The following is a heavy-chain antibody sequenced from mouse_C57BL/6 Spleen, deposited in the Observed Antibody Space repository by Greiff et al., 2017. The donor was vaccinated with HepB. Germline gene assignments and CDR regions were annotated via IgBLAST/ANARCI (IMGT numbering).Heavy chain of an antibody. CDR2: INYDGSST. J-gene: IGHJ1*03. V-gene: IGHV5-16*01. CDR3: ARDRGTVVAKWYFDV. CDR1: GFTFSDYY. Sequence: EVKLMESEGGLVQPGSSMKLSCTASGFTFSDYYMAWVRQVPEKGLEWVANINYDGSSTYYLDSLKSRFIISRDNAKNILYLQMSSLKSEDTATYYCARDRGTVVAKWYFDVWGTGTTVTVSS. D-gene: IGHD1-1*01.